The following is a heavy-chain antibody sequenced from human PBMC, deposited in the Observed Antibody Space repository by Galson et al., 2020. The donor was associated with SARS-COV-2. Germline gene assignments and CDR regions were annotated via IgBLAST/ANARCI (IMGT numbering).Heavy chain of an antibody. CDR1: GFMFKYSW. J-gene: IGHJ4*02. CDR2: IKEDGSEE. V-gene: IGHV3-7*01. Sequence: GESLKISCAASGFMFKYSWMSWVRQAPGKGLEWVANIKEDGSEEYYVDSVKSRFTISRDNAKNSLYLQMNSLRAEDTAVYYCARDLGSAYYSSYWGQGALVTVSS. D-gene: IGHD3-3*01. CDR3: ARDLGSAYYSSY.